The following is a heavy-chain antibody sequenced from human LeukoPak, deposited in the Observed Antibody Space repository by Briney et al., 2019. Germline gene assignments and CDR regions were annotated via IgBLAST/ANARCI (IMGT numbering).Heavy chain of an antibody. CDR2: IIISGSTI. CDR1: GFTFSSYS. J-gene: IGHJ6*02. D-gene: IGHD1-1*01. CDR3: AREVTSGVYYYYYGMDV. Sequence: PGASLRLSCAASGFTFSSYSMSWVRQAPGKGLEGVSYIIISGSTIYYADSVKGRFTISRDNAKNSLYLQMNSLRAEDTAVYYCAREVTSGVYYYYYGMDVWGQGTTVTVSS. V-gene: IGHV3-48*04.